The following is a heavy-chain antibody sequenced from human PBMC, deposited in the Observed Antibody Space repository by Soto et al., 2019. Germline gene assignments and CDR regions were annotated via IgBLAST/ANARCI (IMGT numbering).Heavy chain of an antibody. D-gene: IGHD6-19*01. CDR2: MNPNSGNT. V-gene: IGHV1-8*01. CDR1: GYTFTSYD. CDR3: ARTRFGAVAGT. J-gene: IGHJ5*02. Sequence: QVQLVQSGAEVKKPGASVKVSCKASGYTFTSYDIHWVRQATGLGPEWMGWMNPNSGNTVYAQKFQGRVTMTGNTSMSTDYMALSSLRSEDTAVYYCARTRFGAVAGTWGQGTLVTVSS.